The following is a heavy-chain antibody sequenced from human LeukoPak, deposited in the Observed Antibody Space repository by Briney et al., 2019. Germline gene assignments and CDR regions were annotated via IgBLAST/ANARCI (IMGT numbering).Heavy chain of an antibody. CDR3: AKIQPSNWEGGY. J-gene: IGHJ4*02. CDR1: GFTFSSYA. CDR2: ISGSGGST. Sequence: GGSLRLSCAASGFTFSSYAMSWVGRAQGKGLKWFSAISGSGGSTYYADSVKGRFTISRDNSKNTLYLQMNSLRAEDTAVYYCAKIQPSNWEGGYWGQGTLVTVSS. D-gene: IGHD7-27*01. V-gene: IGHV3-23*01.